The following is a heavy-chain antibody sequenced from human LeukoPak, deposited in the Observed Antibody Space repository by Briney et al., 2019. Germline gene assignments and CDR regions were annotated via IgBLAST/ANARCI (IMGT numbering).Heavy chain of an antibody. V-gene: IGHV3-21*01. D-gene: IGHD6-13*01. CDR2: ISSSSTYI. J-gene: IGHJ5*02. CDR1: GFTFSYYT. CDR3: ARNNAESSIAVAGTGWFDP. Sequence: GGSLRLSCAASGFTFSYYTMIWVRQAPGRGLEWVSFISSSSTYIYYADSVKGRFTISRDNAKNSLYLQMNSLRAEDTAVYSCARNNAESSIAVAGTGWFDPWGQGTLVTVSS.